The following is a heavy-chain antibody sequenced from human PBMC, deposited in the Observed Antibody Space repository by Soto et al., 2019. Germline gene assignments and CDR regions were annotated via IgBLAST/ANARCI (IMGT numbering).Heavy chain of an antibody. V-gene: IGHV1-69*08. D-gene: IGHD6-13*01. Sequence: QVQLVQSGAEVKKPGSSVKVSCKASGGTFSSYTISWVRQAPGQGLEWMGRIIPILGIANYAQKFQGRVPITADKSTSTAYMELSSLRSEDTAVYYCARDQYSSSWYRWFDPWGQGTLVTVSS. J-gene: IGHJ5*02. CDR1: GGTFSSYT. CDR2: IIPILGIA. CDR3: ARDQYSSSWYRWFDP.